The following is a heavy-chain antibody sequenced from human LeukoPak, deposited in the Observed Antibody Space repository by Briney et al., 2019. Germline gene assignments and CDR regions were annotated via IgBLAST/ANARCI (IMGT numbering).Heavy chain of an antibody. J-gene: IGHJ6*04. D-gene: IGHD3-3*01. CDR3: ARQRDYDFMDV. V-gene: IGHV4-39*01. Sequence: PSETLSLTCTISGGSVSSNDYYWGWIRQPPGRGLEWIGTIHYSGSTYYNPSLKSRVTISVDTSKNQFSLKLSSVTAADTAVYYCARQRDYDFMDVWGKGTTVTVSS. CDR2: IHYSGST. CDR1: GGSVSSNDYY.